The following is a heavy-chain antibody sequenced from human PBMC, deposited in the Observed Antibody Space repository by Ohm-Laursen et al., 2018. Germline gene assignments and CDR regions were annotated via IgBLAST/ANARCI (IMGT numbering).Heavy chain of an antibody. CDR3: ARRGYYYDSSGYYYWYLDL. V-gene: IGHV4-31*03. Sequence: SQTLSLTCTVSGGSISSGGYYWSWIRQHPGKGLEWIGYIYYSGSTYYNPSLKSRVTISVDTPKNQFSLKLSSVTAADTAVYYCARRGYYYDSSGYYYWYLDLWGRGTLVTVSS. CDR1: GGSISSGGYY. D-gene: IGHD3-22*01. CDR2: IYYSGST. J-gene: IGHJ2*01.